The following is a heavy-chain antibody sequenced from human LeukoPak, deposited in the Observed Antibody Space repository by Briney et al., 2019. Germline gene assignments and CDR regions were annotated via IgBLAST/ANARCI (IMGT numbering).Heavy chain of an antibody. J-gene: IGHJ4*02. CDR3: ARGGAYDYVWGSYRYSKYYFDY. D-gene: IGHD3-16*02. V-gene: IGHV4-39*07. Sequence: SETLSLTCVVSGGSISSSDYYWAWIRQPPGKGLEWIGSIYYSGSTLYNSSLKSRVTISVDTSKNQFSLKLSSVTAADTAVYYCARGGAYDYVWGSYRYSKYYFDYWGQGTLVTVSS. CDR2: IYYSGST. CDR1: GGSISSSDYY.